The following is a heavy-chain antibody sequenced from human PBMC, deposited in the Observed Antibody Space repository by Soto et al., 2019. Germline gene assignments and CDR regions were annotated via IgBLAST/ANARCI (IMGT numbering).Heavy chain of an antibody. CDR1: GFTFSYYY. V-gene: IGHV3-11*01. J-gene: IGHJ3*02. CDR3: ARDNLAFDI. Sequence: GASLRLSCAASGFTFSYYYMSWIRQAPGKGLEWVSYISYSGSTIYYADSVKGRFTISRDNAKNSLYLQMNSLRAEDTAVYYCARDNLAFDIWGQGTMVTVSS. CDR2: ISYSGSTI.